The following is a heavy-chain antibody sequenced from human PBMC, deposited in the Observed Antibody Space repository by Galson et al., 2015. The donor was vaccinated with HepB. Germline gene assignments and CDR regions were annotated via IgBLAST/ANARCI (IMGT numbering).Heavy chain of an antibody. CDR1: GFTFSSYA. J-gene: IGHJ4*02. Sequence: SLRLSCAASGFTFSSYAMHWVRQAPGKGLEWVAVISYDGSNKYYADSVKGRFTISRDNPKNTLYLQMNSLRAEDTAVYYCARDARSSSSPFDYWGQGTLVTVSS. D-gene: IGHD6-13*01. CDR2: ISYDGSNK. V-gene: IGHV3-30*04. CDR3: ARDARSSSSPFDY.